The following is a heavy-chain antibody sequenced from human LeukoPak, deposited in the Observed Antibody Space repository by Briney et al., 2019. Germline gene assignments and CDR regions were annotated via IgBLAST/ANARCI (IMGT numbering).Heavy chain of an antibody. D-gene: IGHD1-26*01. Sequence: PSETLSLTCTVSGGSISSSSYYWGWIRQPPGTGLEWIGSIYYSGSTYYNPSLKSRVTISVDTSKNQFSLKLSSVTAADTAVYYCASHPYSGSYYWAPDYWGQGTLVTVSS. CDR2: IYYSGST. CDR3: ASHPYSGSYYWAPDY. J-gene: IGHJ4*02. V-gene: IGHV4-39*01. CDR1: GGSISSSSYY.